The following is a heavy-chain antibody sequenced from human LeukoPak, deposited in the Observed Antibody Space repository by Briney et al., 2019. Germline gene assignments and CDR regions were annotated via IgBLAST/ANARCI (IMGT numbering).Heavy chain of an antibody. CDR1: GFTVSSNY. D-gene: IGHD1-20*01. V-gene: IGHV3-53*01. Sequence: GGSLRLSCAASGFTVSSNYMSWVRQAPGKGLEWVSVIYSGGSTYYADSVKGRFTISRDNAKNSLYLQMNSLRAEDTAVYYCARNLYNWNYYAMDVWGQGTTVTVSS. CDR2: IYSGGST. J-gene: IGHJ6*02. CDR3: ARNLYNWNYYAMDV.